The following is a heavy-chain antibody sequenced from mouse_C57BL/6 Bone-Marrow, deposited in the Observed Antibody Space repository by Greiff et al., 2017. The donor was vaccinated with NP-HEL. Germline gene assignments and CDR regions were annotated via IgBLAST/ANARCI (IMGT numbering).Heavy chain of an antibody. CDR1: GFTITNTY. D-gene: IGHD1-1*01. Sequence: EVKLQQSVAELVRPGASVKLSCTASGFTITNTYMHWVKQRPEQGLEWIGRIDPANGNTKYAPKFQGKATITADTSSNTAYLQLSSLTSEDTAIYYCARGLVTTVVDWYFDVWGTGTTVTVSS. V-gene: IGHV14-3*01. CDR2: IDPANGNT. J-gene: IGHJ1*03. CDR3: ARGLVTTVVDWYFDV.